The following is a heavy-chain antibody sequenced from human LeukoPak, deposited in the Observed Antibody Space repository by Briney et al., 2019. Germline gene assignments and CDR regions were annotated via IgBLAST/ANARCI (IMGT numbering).Heavy chain of an antibody. J-gene: IGHJ5*02. V-gene: IGHV1-2*02. CDR3: ARDLGGISSNWFDP. CDR1: GYTFTGYY. D-gene: IGHD1-14*01. Sequence: ASVKVSCKASGYTFTGYYMHWVRQAPGQGLEWMGWINPNSGGTNYAQKFQGRVTMTRDTSISTAYMELSRLRSDDTAVYYCARDLGGISSNWFDPWGQGTWSPSPQ. CDR2: INPNSGGT.